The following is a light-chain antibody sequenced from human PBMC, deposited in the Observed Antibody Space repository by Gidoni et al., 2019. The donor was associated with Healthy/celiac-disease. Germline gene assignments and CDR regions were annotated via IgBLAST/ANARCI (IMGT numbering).Light chain of an antibody. J-gene: IGKJ1*01. CDR2: GAS. V-gene: IGKV3-20*01. CDR1: QSVSSSY. Sequence: DIVLTQSPGTLSSAPVERATLSCRASQSVSSSYLAWYQQKPGQAPRLLIYGASSRATGIPYRFSGSGSGTDFTLTISRLEPEDFAVYYCQQYGSSPRTFGQGTKVEIK. CDR3: QQYGSSPRT.